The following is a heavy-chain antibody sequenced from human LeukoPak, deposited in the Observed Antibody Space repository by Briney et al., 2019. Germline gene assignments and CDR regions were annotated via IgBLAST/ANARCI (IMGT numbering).Heavy chain of an antibody. CDR2: INPNSGGT. CDR1: GYTFTSYY. J-gene: IGHJ5*02. Sequence: ASVKVSCKTSGYTFTSYYMHWVRQAPGQGLEWMGWINPNSGGTNYAQKFQGRVTMTRDTSISTAYMELSRLRSDDTAVYYCARASLRGVTPNWFDPWGQGTLVTVSS. D-gene: IGHD3-10*01. CDR3: ARASLRGVTPNWFDP. V-gene: IGHV1-2*02.